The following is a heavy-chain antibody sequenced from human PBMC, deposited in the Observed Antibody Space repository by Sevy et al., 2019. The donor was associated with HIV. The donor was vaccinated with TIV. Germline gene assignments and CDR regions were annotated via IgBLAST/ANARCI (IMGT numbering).Heavy chain of an antibody. CDR3: ARVIDYGELGNWFDP. J-gene: IGHJ5*02. CDR1: GFTFSKYW. D-gene: IGHD4-17*01. Sequence: GGSLRLSCAASGFTFSKYWMSWVRQAPGKGLEWVANIKPDGSDKYYVGSLKGGFTIYRDNAKNSLYLEMNNLRAEDTAVYYCARVIDYGELGNWFDPWGQGTLVTVSS. V-gene: IGHV3-7*01. CDR2: IKPDGSDK.